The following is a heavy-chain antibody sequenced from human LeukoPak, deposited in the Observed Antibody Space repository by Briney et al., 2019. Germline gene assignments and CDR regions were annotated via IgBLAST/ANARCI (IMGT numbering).Heavy chain of an antibody. CDR3: ARGTPTTRDFDS. V-gene: IGHV3-48*03. D-gene: IGHD4-11*01. J-gene: IGHJ4*02. Sequence: GGSLRLSCAASGFTFSSYEMNWVRQAPGKGLEWVSYISSSGSTIYYADSVKGRFTISRDNAKNSLYLQMNSLRAEDTALYYCARGTPTTRDFDSWGQGTLVTVSS. CDR2: ISSSGSTI. CDR1: GFTFSSYE.